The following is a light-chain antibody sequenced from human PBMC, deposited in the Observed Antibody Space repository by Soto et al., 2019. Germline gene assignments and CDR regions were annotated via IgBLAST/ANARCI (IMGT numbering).Light chain of an antibody. CDR1: SSNIGAGYD. V-gene: IGLV1-40*01. J-gene: IGLJ2*01. Sequence: QSVLTQPPSVSGAPGQRVTISCTRSSSNIGAGYDVHWYQQLPGTAPKLLIYGNSNRPSGVPDRFSGSKSGTSASLAITGLQAEDEADYYCQSYDSSLSGVVFGGGTKLTFL. CDR3: QSYDSSLSGVV. CDR2: GNS.